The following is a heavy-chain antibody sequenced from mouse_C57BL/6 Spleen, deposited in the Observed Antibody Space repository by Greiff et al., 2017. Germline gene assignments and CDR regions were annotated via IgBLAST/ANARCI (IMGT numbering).Heavy chain of an antibody. CDR1: GYTFTDYY. CDR3: ARKAPTTYAMDY. J-gene: IGHJ4*01. V-gene: IGHV1-76*01. Sequence: VKLVESGAELVRPGASVKLSCKASGYTFTDYYINWVQQRPGQGLEWIARIYPGNGNTYYNEKFKGKATLTEEKSSSTAYVQLSSLTSEDSAVYFCARKAPTTYAMDYWGQGTSVTVSS. CDR2: IYPGNGNT. D-gene: IGHD3-1*01.